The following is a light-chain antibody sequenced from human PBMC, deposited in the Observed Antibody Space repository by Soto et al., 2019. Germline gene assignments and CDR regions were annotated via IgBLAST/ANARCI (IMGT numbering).Light chain of an antibody. V-gene: IGLV2-14*01. CDR1: SSDVGGYNY. CDR3: SSYTSSIYV. CDR2: DVS. Sequence: QSVLTQPASVSGSPGHSITIPCTGTSSDVGGYNYVSWYQQHPGKAPKLMIYDVSNRPSGVSNRFSGSKSGNTASLTISGLQAEDEADYYCSSYTSSIYVFGTGTKVTVL. J-gene: IGLJ1*01.